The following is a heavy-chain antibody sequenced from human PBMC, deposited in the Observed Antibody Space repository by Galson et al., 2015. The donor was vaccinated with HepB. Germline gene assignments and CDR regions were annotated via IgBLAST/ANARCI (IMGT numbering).Heavy chain of an antibody. V-gene: IGHV3-30*18. Sequence: SLRLSCAASGFTFSRYGMHWVRQAPGKGLEWVAFISYDGSNKYYADSVKGRFTISRDNSKNTLYLQMNSLRAEDTAVYYYAKDYGGATITYFDLWGRGTLVTVSS. CDR2: ISYDGSNK. D-gene: IGHD5-24*01. CDR1: GFTFSRYG. J-gene: IGHJ2*01. CDR3: AKDYGGATITYFDL.